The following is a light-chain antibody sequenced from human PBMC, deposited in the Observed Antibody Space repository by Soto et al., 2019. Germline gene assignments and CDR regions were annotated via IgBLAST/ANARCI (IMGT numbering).Light chain of an antibody. CDR1: QSVSSSY. J-gene: IGKJ1*01. CDR2: GAS. Sequence: EIVLTQSPGTLSLSPGERATLSFRVSQSVSSSYLAWYQRKPGQAPRLLIYGASTRATGIPARFSGSGSGTEFTLTISRLEPEDFAVYYCQQYGSSGTFGQGTKVDI. V-gene: IGKV3-20*01. CDR3: QQYGSSGT.